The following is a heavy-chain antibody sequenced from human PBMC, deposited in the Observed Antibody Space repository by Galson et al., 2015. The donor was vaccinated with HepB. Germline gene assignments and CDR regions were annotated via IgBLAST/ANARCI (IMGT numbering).Heavy chain of an antibody. D-gene: IGHD2-8*01. CDR1: GFNFNTYV. V-gene: IGHV3-23*01. Sequence: SLRLSCAASGFNFNTYVLAWVRQSQAKGLEWVSAISGTGATTYYADSVKGRFLISKDNSKKMLYLEMNSLRVEDTAIYYCAKDSSYASTWLDWGQGTLVTVSS. CDR3: AKDSSYASTWLD. J-gene: IGHJ4*02. CDR2: ISGTGATT.